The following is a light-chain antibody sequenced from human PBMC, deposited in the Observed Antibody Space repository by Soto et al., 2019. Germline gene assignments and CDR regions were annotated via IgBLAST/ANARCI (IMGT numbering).Light chain of an antibody. CDR2: EVS. CDR3: SSYTRSSTRV. J-gene: IGLJ2*01. CDR1: SSDVGGYNY. Sequence: QSALTQPASVSGSPGQSITISCTGTSSDVGGYNYLSWYQQHPGKAPKLMIYEVSNRPSGVSNRFSGSKSGNTASLTISGLQAEDEADYYCSSYTRSSTRVFGGGTQLPVL. V-gene: IGLV2-14*01.